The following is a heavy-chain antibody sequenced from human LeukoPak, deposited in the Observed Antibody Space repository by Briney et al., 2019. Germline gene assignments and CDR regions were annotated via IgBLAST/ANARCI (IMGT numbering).Heavy chain of an antibody. Sequence: GGSLRLSCAASGFTFSSYSMNWVRQAPGKGLEWVSYISSSSSTVYYADSVKGRFTISRDNAKNSLYLQMNSLRAEDTAVYYCARSGLDRGYYYYYYGMDVWGQGTTVTVSS. D-gene: IGHD3-22*01. CDR2: ISSSSSTV. CDR3: ARSGLDRGYYYYYYGMDV. CDR1: GFTFSSYS. J-gene: IGHJ6*02. V-gene: IGHV3-48*04.